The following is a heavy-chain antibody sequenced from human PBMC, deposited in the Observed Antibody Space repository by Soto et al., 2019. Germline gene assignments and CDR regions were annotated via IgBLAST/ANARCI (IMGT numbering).Heavy chain of an antibody. Sequence: EVQLVESGGGLVQPGGSLRLSCVDSGFTFSSYWMSWVRQARVKGLEWVGNIKQDGSEENYVDSVKGRFTISRDNAKNSMYLPMNSRRAEDTAVYYCERIAASGRGWDVWGQGTTVVVSS. V-gene: IGHV3-7*01. CDR2: IKQDGSEE. J-gene: IGHJ6*02. CDR1: GFTFSSYW. CDR3: ERIAASGRGWDV. D-gene: IGHD6-13*01.